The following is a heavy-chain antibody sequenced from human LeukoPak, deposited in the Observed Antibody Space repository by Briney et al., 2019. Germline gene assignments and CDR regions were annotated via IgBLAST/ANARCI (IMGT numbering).Heavy chain of an antibody. CDR3: AGEWYSGY. V-gene: IGHV3-30-3*01. CDR1: GFTFSSYA. J-gene: IGHJ4*02. Sequence: GGSLRLSCAASGFTFSSYAMHWVRQAPGKGLEWVAVISYDGSNKYYADSVKGRFTISRDNFKNTLYLQMNSLRAEDTAVYYCAGEWYSGYWGQGTLVTVSS. D-gene: IGHD6-13*01. CDR2: ISYDGSNK.